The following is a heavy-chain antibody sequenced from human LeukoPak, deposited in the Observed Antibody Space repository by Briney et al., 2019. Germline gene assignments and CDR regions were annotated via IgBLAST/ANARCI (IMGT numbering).Heavy chain of an antibody. D-gene: IGHD2-2*01. J-gene: IGHJ2*01. CDR3: ARSGYCSSTSCFYWYFDL. CDR1: GYTFTSYG. CDR2: ISAYNGNT. Sequence: ASVTVSCKASGYTFTSYGISWVRQAPGQGLEWMGWISAYNGNTNYAQKLQGRVTMTTDTSTSTAYMELRSLRSDDTAVYYCARSGYCSSTSCFYWYFDLWGRGTLVTVSS. V-gene: IGHV1-18*01.